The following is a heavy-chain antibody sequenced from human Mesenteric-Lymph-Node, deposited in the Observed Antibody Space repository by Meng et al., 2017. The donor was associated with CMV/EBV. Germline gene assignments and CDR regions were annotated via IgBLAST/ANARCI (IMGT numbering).Heavy chain of an antibody. CDR2: IKSEPDSGTA. Sequence: GESLKISCAVHGFLLNNAWMTWVRQAPGTGLEWVGRIKSEPDSGTADCAAPVKGRFTISRDDSKTTVYLQMNSLKTEDTAVYYCAADIAAAGKGEFDYWGQGTLVTVSS. D-gene: IGHD6-13*01. J-gene: IGHJ4*02. V-gene: IGHV3-15*01. CDR1: GFLLNNAW. CDR3: AADIAAAGKGEFDY.